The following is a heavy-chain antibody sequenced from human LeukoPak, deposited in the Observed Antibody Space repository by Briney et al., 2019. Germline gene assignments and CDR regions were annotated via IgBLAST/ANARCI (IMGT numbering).Heavy chain of an antibody. J-gene: IGHJ4*02. CDR1: GGSFSGYY. CDR2: INHSGST. D-gene: IGHD2-15*01. CDR3: ARGWFWGGGSWDY. Sequence: PSETLSLTCAVYGGSFSGYYWSWIRQPPGKGLEWIGEINHSGSTNYNPSLKSRVTISVDTSKNQFSLKLSSVTAADTAVYYCARGWFWGGGSWDYWGQGTLVTVSS. V-gene: IGHV4-34*01.